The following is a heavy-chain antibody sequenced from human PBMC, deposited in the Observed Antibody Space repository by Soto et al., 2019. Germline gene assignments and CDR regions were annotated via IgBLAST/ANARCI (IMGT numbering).Heavy chain of an antibody. CDR2: IYPSGMP. CDR1: GGSIINAAYS. D-gene: IGHD5-18*01. CDR3: ARERGGYGLFDS. V-gene: IGHV4-30-2*01. Sequence: SETLSLTCTVSGGSIINAAYSLVCIRQPPGKGLEWIGYIYPSGMPFYNPSLRSRVTISIDRSNDQFSLNLKSVTAADTAVYYCARERGGYGLFDSWGQGTLVTVSS. J-gene: IGHJ4*02.